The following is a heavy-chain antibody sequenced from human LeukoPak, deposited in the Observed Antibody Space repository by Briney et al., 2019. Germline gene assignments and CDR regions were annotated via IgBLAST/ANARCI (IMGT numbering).Heavy chain of an antibody. CDR1: GGSFSGYY. V-gene: IGHV4-34*01. J-gene: IGHJ4*02. Sequence: SETLSLTCAVYGGSFSGYYWSWIRQPPGKGLERIGEINHSGSTNYNPSLKSRVIISVDTSKNQFSLKLSSVTAADTAVYYCARGREYSSSPPYFDYWGQGTLVTVSS. CDR2: INHSGST. CDR3: ARGREYSSSPPYFDY. D-gene: IGHD6-6*01.